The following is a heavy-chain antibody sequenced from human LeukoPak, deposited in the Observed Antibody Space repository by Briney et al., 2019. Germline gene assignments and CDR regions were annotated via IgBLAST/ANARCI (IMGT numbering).Heavy chain of an antibody. CDR1: GYTFTGYY. CDR3: ARGSPILEWSLYYFDY. V-gene: IGHV1-2*02. Sequence: ASVKVSCKASGYTFTGYYMHWVRQAPGQGLEWMGWINPNSGGTNYAQKFQGRVTMTRDTSISTAYMELSRLRSDDTAVYYCARGSPILEWSLYYFDYWGQGTLVTVSS. CDR2: INPNSGGT. D-gene: IGHD3-3*01. J-gene: IGHJ4*02.